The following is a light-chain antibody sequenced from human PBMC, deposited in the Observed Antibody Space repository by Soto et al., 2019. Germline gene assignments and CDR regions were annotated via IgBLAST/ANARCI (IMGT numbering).Light chain of an antibody. CDR2: SNN. J-gene: IGLJ2*01. CDR3: AAWDDSLSGPVV. V-gene: IGLV1-47*02. CDR1: SSNIGSNY. Sequence: QSVLTQPPSASGTPGQRVTISCSESSSNIGSNYVYWYQQLPGTAPKLLIYSNNQRPSGVPDRFSGSKCGTAASLAISGLRSEDEADYYCAAWDDSLSGPVVFGGGTKLTVL.